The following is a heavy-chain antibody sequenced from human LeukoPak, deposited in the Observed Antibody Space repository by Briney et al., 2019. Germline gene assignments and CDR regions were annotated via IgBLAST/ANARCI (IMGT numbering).Heavy chain of an antibody. Sequence: SETLSLTCTVSGGSIGSYYWSWIRQPPGKGLEWIGYIYYSGSTNYNPSLKSRVTISVDTSKNQFSLKLSSVTAADTAVYYCARAGGLVGATDFDYWGQGTLVTVSS. CDR2: IYYSGST. CDR3: ARAGGLVGATDFDY. CDR1: GGSIGSYY. D-gene: IGHD1-26*01. V-gene: IGHV4-59*01. J-gene: IGHJ4*02.